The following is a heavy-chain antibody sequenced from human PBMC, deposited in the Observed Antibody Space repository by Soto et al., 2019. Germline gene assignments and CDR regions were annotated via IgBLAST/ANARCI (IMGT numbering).Heavy chain of an antibody. CDR1: GFTVSSNY. J-gene: IGHJ6*02. Sequence: EVQLVESGGGLVQPGGSLRLSCAASGFTVSSNYMSWVRQAPGKGLEWVSVIYSGGSTYYADSVKGRFTISRDNSKNTLYLQMISLRAEDTAVYYCARDRGGYYYYGMDVWGHGTTVTVSS. CDR2: IYSGGST. V-gene: IGHV3-66*01. CDR3: ARDRGGYYYYGMDV. D-gene: IGHD3-10*01.